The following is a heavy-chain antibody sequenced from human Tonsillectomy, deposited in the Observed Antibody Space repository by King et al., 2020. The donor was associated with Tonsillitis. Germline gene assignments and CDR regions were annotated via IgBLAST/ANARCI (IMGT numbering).Heavy chain of an antibody. CDR1: GFTFYDYG. V-gene: IGHV3-9*01. CDR2: IIWNRGSI. Sequence: QLVESGGGLVQPGRSLRLSFASSGFTFYDYGMHWVRQAPGKGLDWGSGIIWNRGSIGYADSWKGRFTISKDNAKNSLYLQMNSLRAEDTALYYCAKERYGDYPLDYWGQGTLVTVSS. D-gene: IGHD4-17*01. CDR3: AKERYGDYPLDY. J-gene: IGHJ4*02.